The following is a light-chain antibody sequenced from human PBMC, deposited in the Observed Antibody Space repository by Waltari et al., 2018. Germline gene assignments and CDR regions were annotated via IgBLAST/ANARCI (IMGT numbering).Light chain of an antibody. Sequence: EVVLTQSTATLALSPGERATLSCRASQSVSSYVAWYQQKPGQAPRLLIYDASKRATGIPARFTGSGSGTHFTLTISSLEPEDFAVYYCQQRSKWFTFGGGTKVEIK. J-gene: IGKJ4*01. CDR3: QQRSKWFT. CDR2: DAS. V-gene: IGKV3-11*01. CDR1: QSVSSY.